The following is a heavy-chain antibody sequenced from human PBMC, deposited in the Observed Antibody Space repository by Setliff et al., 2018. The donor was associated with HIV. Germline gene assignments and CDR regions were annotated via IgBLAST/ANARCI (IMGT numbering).Heavy chain of an antibody. V-gene: IGHV1-18*01. D-gene: IGHD3-10*01. CDR3: AREKAWWFGELLSDDAFDI. J-gene: IGHJ3*02. CDR1: GYTFNNYG. Sequence: GASVKVSCKASGYTFNNYGISWVRQAPGQGLEWMGWINAHSGYTNYAQNVQGRVTFSRDTSASTAYMELSSLRSEDTAVYYCAREKAWWFGELLSDDAFDIWGQGTMVTVSS. CDR2: INAHSGYT.